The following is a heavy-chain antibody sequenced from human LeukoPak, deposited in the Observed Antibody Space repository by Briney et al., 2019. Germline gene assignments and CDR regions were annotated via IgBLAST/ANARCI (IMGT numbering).Heavy chain of an antibody. Sequence: GASVKVSCKTSGYPFTTWEINWVRQAAGQGLEWMGWVHPNSGNTAYAQKFQGRVTMTRDTSISIAYMEVSGLRSDDTAVYFCARGPRNDPWGQGTLVTVSS. CDR3: ARGPRNDP. CDR2: VHPNSGNT. J-gene: IGHJ5*02. CDR1: GYPFTTWE. V-gene: IGHV1-8*01. D-gene: IGHD1-14*01.